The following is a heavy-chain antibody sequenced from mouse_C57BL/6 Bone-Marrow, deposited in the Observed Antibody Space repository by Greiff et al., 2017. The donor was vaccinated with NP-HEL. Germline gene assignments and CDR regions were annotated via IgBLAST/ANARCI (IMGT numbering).Heavy chain of an antibody. V-gene: IGHV2-2*01. CDR2: IWSGGST. CDR3: AREGLGVTDWYFDV. D-gene: IGHD2-2*01. J-gene: IGHJ1*03. Sequence: QVQLQQSGPGLVQPSQSLSITCTVSGFSLTSYGVHWVRQSPGKGLEWLGVIWSGGSTDYNAAFISRLSISKDNSKSQVFFKMNSLQADDTAIYYFAREGLGVTDWYFDVWGTGTTVTVSS. CDR1: GFSLTSYG.